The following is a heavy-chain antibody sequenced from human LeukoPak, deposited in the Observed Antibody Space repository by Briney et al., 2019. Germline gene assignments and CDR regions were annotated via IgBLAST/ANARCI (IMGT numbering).Heavy chain of an antibody. CDR1: GFTFSSYA. J-gene: IGHJ4*02. V-gene: IGHV3-33*01. CDR3: ARDSRGYGDYVGALYYFDY. Sequence: GRSLRLSCAASGFTFSSYAMHWVRQAPGKGLEWVAVIWYDGSNKYYADSVKGRFTISRDNSKETLYLQMNSLRAEDTAVYYCARDSRGYGDYVGALYYFDYWGQGTLVTVSS. CDR2: IWYDGSNK. D-gene: IGHD4-17*01.